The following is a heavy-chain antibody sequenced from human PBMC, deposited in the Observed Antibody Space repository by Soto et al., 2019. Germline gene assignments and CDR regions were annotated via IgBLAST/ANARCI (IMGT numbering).Heavy chain of an antibody. CDR1: GGSISSSSYY. D-gene: IGHD5-18*01. J-gene: IGHJ4*02. CDR2: IYYSGST. V-gene: IGHV4-39*01. Sequence: PSETLSLTCTVSGGSISSSSYYWGWIRQPPGKGLEWIGNIYYSGSTYYNPSLKSRVTISVDTSKNQFSLKLSSVTAADTAVYYCARCPSTGYSYGSLDYWGQGTLVTVSS. CDR3: ARCPSTGYSYGSLDY.